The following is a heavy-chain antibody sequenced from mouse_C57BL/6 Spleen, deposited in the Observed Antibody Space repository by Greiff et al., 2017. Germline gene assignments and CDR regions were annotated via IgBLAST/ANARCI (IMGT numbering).Heavy chain of an antibody. CDR1: GYTFTDYE. CDR2: IDPETGGT. Sequence: VQLQQSGAELVRPGASVTLSCKASGYTFTDYEMHWVKQTPVHGLEWIGAIDPETGGTAYNQKFKGKAILTADKSSSTAYMELRSLTSEDSAVYYCTRGLYGSSFDYWGQGTTLPVSS. CDR3: TRGLYGSSFDY. J-gene: IGHJ2*01. D-gene: IGHD1-1*01. V-gene: IGHV1-15*01.